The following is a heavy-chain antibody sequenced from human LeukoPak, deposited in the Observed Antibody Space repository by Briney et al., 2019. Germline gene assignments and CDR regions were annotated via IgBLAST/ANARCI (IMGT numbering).Heavy chain of an antibody. CDR2: ISWNSGSI. J-gene: IGHJ3*02. V-gene: IGHV3-9*01. Sequence: HPGGSLRPSCAASGFTFDDYAMHWVRQAPGKGLEWVSGISWNSGSIGYADSVKGRFTISRDNAKNSLYLQMNSLRAEDTALYYCAKDISWNTGDAFDIWGQGTMVTVSS. D-gene: IGHD1-1*01. CDR1: GFTFDDYA. CDR3: AKDISWNTGDAFDI.